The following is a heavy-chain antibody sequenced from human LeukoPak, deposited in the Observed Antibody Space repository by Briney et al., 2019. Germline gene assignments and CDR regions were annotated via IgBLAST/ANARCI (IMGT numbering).Heavy chain of an antibody. D-gene: IGHD6-13*01. CDR3: ARILYSSSWYGVD. J-gene: IGHJ4*02. CDR1: GYSFTTYW. Sequence: GESLKISCKGSGYSFTTYWIGWVRQMPGKGLEWMGITYPGDSDTSYSPSFQGQVTLSADKSISTAYLQWSSLKASDTAMYYCARILYSSSWYGVDWGQGTLVTVSS. V-gene: IGHV5-51*01. CDR2: TYPGDSDT.